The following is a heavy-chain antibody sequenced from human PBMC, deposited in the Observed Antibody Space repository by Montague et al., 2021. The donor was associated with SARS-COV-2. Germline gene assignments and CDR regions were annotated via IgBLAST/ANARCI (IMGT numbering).Heavy chain of an antibody. CDR2: TNYRSKWTS. V-gene: IGHV6-1*01. Sequence: CAISGDSVRSNTAAWNWIRQSPSGGLEWLGRTNYRSKWTSDYATSVEGRISIDPDTSKNQFFLHLRSVTPEDTGVYYCVRDTGSAQAGFDVWGQGTLVTVSS. CDR1: GDSVRSNTAA. D-gene: IGHD4-17*01. CDR3: VRDTGSAQAGFDV. J-gene: IGHJ4*02.